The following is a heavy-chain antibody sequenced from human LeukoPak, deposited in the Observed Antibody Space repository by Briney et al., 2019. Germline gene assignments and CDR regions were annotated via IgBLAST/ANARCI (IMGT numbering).Heavy chain of an antibody. CDR3: ARRRDLYSGSYYPFDY. CDR2: IYPGDSET. V-gene: IGHV5-51*01. D-gene: IGHD1-26*01. J-gene: IGHJ4*02. CDR1: GYSFTTYW. Sequence: GESLKISCKGSGYSFTTYWIGWVRQMPGKGLEGTGIIYPGDSETRYSPSFQGQVTISADKSISTAYLQWSSLKASDTAMYYCARRRDLYSGSYYPFDYWGQGTLVTVSS.